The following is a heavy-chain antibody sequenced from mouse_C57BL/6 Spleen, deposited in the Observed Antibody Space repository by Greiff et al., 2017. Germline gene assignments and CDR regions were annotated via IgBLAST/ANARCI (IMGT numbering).Heavy chain of an antibody. Sequence: VKLMESGAELVKPGASVKISCKASGYAFSSYWMNWVKQRPGKGLEWIGQIYPGDGDTNYNGKFKGKATLTADKSSSTAYMQLSSLTSEDSAVYFCARSDYDPAWFAYWGQGTLVTVSA. CDR3: ARSDYDPAWFAY. D-gene: IGHD2-4*01. CDR1: GYAFSSYW. V-gene: IGHV1-80*01. CDR2: IYPGDGDT. J-gene: IGHJ3*01.